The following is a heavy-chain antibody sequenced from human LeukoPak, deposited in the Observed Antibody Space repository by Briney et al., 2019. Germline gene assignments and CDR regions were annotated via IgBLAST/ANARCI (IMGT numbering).Heavy chain of an antibody. CDR1: GYTFTSYY. CDR2: INPSGGST. CDR3: ASSGSDYYGSGSNRFDY. V-gene: IGHV1-46*01. J-gene: IGHJ4*02. D-gene: IGHD3-10*01. Sequence: GASVKVSCKASGYTFTSYYMHWVRQAPGQGLEWMGIINPSGGSTSYAQKFQGRVTMTRDTSTSTVYMELSSLRSEDTAVYYCASSGSDYYGSGSNRFDYWGQGTLVTVSS.